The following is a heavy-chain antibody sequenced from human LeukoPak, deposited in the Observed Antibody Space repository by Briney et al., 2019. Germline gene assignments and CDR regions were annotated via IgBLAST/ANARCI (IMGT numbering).Heavy chain of an antibody. CDR2: IRSSGGST. D-gene: IGHD3-3*01. V-gene: IGHV3-23*01. J-gene: IGHJ4*02. CDR3: ADRGIFEAPDY. Sequence: GVSLRLSCAASGFTFSSYAMSWVRQAPGKGLEWVSAIRSSGGSTCDADSVKGRFTISRDNSKNTLYLQMNSLRAADTAVYYCADRGIFEAPDYWGQGTLVTVSS. CDR1: GFTFSSYA.